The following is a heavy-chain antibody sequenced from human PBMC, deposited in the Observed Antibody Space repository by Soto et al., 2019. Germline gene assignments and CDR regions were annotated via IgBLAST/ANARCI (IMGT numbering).Heavy chain of an antibody. Sequence: PGGSLRLSCTASGVNLGHFAMTWVRQAPGKGQEWVSAITGGGITTYFADFVEGRFTISRDNSKNTLYLEMNSLRAEDSAVYYCVKVSSSRPERNWFYPRAQGTFVTVSA. J-gene: IGHJ5*02. V-gene: IGHV3-23*01. CDR1: GVNLGHFA. D-gene: IGHD1-1*01. CDR2: ITGGGITT. CDR3: VKVSSSRPERNWFYP.